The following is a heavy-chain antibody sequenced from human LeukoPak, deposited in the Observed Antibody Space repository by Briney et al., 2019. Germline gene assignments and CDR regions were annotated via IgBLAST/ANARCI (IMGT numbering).Heavy chain of an antibody. Sequence: GRSLRLSCAASGFXFSSYGMHWVRQAPGKGLKWVAVIWYDGSIKYYGDSVKGRFTISRDNPKNTLYLQMNSLRAEDTAVYYCARDRCTNGVCYYDYWGQGTLVTVSS. D-gene: IGHD2-8*01. CDR3: ARDRCTNGVCYYDY. CDR1: GFXFSSYG. CDR2: IWYDGSIK. V-gene: IGHV3-33*01. J-gene: IGHJ4*02.